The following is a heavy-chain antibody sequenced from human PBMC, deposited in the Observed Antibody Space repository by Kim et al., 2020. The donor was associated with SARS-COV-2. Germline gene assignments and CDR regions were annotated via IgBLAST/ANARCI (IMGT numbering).Heavy chain of an antibody. D-gene: IGHD5-18*01. CDR3: ARDAADPDTDMAHFDY. V-gene: IGHV3-30*01. Sequence: DSVKGRFNISRDNSKNTQYLQMNSLRAEDTAVYYCARDAADPDTDMAHFDYWGQGTLVTVSS. J-gene: IGHJ4*02.